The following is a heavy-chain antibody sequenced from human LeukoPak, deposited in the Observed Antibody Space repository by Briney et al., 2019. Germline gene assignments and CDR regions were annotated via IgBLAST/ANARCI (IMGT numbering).Heavy chain of an antibody. CDR1: GFSFDTFS. CDR3: ARSNVPSKWWAYAMDV. V-gene: IGHV3-30-3*01. CDR2: ISNDESKI. J-gene: IGHJ6*02. Sequence: QSGGSLRLSCTAFGFSFDTFSMHWVRQIPGKGLEWVAVISNDESKIYYAGSVKGRLTISRDNSRSTLYLQMDSLRPDDTAVYYCARSNVPSKWWAYAMDVWGQGTMVTVSS. D-gene: IGHD2-8*01.